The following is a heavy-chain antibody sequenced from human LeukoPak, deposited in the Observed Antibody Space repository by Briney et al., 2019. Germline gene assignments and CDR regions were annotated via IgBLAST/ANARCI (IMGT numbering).Heavy chain of an antibody. V-gene: IGHV1-24*01. CDR2: FDPEDGET. J-gene: IGHJ4*02. Sequence: ASVKVSCKVSGYTLTELSMHWVRQAPGKGLEWMGGFDPEDGETIYAQKFQGRVTMTRDTSISTAYMELSRLRSDDTAVYYCASATSTYYDILTGYFPLGYWGQGTLVTVSS. CDR3: ASATSTYYDILTGYFPLGY. CDR1: GYTLTELS. D-gene: IGHD3-9*01.